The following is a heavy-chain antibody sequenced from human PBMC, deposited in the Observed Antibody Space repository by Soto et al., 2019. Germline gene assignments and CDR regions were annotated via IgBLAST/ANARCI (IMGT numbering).Heavy chain of an antibody. D-gene: IGHD6-13*01. V-gene: IGHV1-24*01. CDR3: ARGPDSSSWYLGYYYYYMDV. CDR1: GYTLTELS. J-gene: IGHJ6*03. Sequence: GASVKVSCKVSGYTLTELSMHWVRQAPGKGLEWMGGFDPEDGETIYAQKLQGRVTMTTDTSTSTAYMELRSLRSDDTAVYYCARGPDSSSWYLGYYYYYMDVWGKGTTVTVSS. CDR2: FDPEDGET.